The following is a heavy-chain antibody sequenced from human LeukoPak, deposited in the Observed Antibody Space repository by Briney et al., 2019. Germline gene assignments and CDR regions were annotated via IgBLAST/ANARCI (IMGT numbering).Heavy chain of an antibody. CDR3: ARTHYVYDDILTGYSLGYFDY. CDR2: ISYDGSNK. CDR1: GFTFSSYA. J-gene: IGHJ4*02. Sequence: QAGGSLRLSCAASGFTFSSYAMHWVRQAPGKGLEWVAVISYDGSNKYYADSVKGRFTISRDNSKNTLYLQMNSLRAEDTAVYYCARTHYVYDDILTGYSLGYFDYWGQGTLVTVSS. D-gene: IGHD3-9*01. V-gene: IGHV3-30-3*01.